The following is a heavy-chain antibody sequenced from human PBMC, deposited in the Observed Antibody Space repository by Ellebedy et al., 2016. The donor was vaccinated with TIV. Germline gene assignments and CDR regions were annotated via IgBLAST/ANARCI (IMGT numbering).Heavy chain of an antibody. CDR2: ISGYTGDT. V-gene: IGHV1-18*04. Sequence: AASVKVSCKTSGYTFTNYGMHWLRQAPGQGPEWMGWISGYTGDTHYAQKVQGRVSLITDPSTSTGYLELRSLRSDDTAVYYCARDTSSSADYWGQGTLVTVSS. J-gene: IGHJ4*02. CDR3: ARDTSSSADY. D-gene: IGHD6-6*01. CDR1: GYTFTNYG.